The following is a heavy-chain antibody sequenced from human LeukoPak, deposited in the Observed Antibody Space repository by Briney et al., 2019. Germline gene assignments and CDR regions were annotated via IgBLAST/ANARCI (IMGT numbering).Heavy chain of an antibody. CDR1: GFTFSSYA. J-gene: IGHJ4*02. Sequence: PGGSLRLSCAASGFTFSSYAMNWVRQAPGKGLEWVSAISGSGGSTYYADSVKGRFTLSRDNSKNTLSLQMNSLRAEDTGVYYCARLISGGYSSDYWGQGTLVTVSS. CDR2: ISGSGGST. V-gene: IGHV3-23*01. CDR3: ARLISGGYSSDY. D-gene: IGHD1-26*01.